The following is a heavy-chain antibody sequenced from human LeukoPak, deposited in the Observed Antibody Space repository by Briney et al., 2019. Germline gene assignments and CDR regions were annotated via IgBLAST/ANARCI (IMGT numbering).Heavy chain of an antibody. CDR2: IYSGGST. J-gene: IGHJ4*02. V-gene: IGHV3-53*01. D-gene: IGHD6-13*01. Sequence: GGCLRLSCAASGFTVSSNYMSWVRQAPGKGLEWVSVIYSGGSTYYADSVKGRFTISRDNSKNTLYLQMNSLRAEDTAVYYCARVGPNSSSWYYFDYWGQGTLVTVSS. CDR3: ARVGPNSSSWYYFDY. CDR1: GFTVSSNY.